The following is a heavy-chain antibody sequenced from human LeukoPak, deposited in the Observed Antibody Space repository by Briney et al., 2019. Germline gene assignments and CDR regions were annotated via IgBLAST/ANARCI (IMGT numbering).Heavy chain of an antibody. D-gene: IGHD2-15*01. CDR3: ARHYCNGGNCYSFDY. Sequence: SETLSLTCTVSGGSISSYHWSWIRQPPGKGLEWIGYIYYTGSTNYNPSLKSRVTISVDTSKNQFSLELSSMTAADTAIYYCARHYCNGGNCYSFDYWGQGTLVTVSS. CDR2: IYYTGST. J-gene: IGHJ4*02. V-gene: IGHV4-59*08. CDR1: GGSISSYH.